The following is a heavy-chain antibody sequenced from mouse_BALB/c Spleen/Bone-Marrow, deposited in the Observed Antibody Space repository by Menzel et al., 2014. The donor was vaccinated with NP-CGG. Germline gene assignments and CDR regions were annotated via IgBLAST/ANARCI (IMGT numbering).Heavy chain of an antibody. D-gene: IGHD2-1*01. CDR3: ASPSDGNPFAY. J-gene: IGHJ3*01. CDR2: IDPSDSET. CDR1: GYSFTSYW. Sequence: QVQLKESGPQLVRPGASVKISCKASGYSFTSYWMHWVKQRPGRGLEWIGMIDPSDSETRLNQKFKDKATLTADKSSSTAYMQLSSPTSEDSAVYYCASPSDGNPFAYWGQGTLVTVSA. V-gene: IGHV1S126*01.